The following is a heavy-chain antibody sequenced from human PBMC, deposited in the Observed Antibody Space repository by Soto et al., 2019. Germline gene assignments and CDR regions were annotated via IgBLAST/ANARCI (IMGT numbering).Heavy chain of an antibody. CDR2: IYYSGST. Sequence: SETLSLTCTVSGGSISSYYWSWVRQPPGKGLEWIGYIYYSGSTNYNPSLKSRVTISVDTSKNQFSLKLSSVTAADTAVYYCARAGVVVVAVDAFDIWGQGTMVTVSS. D-gene: IGHD2-15*01. V-gene: IGHV4-59*01. CDR1: GGSISSYY. CDR3: ARAGVVVVAVDAFDI. J-gene: IGHJ3*02.